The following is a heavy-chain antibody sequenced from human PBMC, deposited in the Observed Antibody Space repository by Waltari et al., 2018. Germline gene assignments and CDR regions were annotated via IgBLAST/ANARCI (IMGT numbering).Heavy chain of an antibody. J-gene: IGHJ4*02. CDR1: GLPFSSYI. Sequence: EVHLVESGGGLFKPGGSVRLSCAASGLPFSSYIMNWVRQAPGKGLEWVSSISSSSSYIYYADSVKGRFTISRDNAKNSLYLQMNSLRAEDTAVYYCARGVGSGYFDYWGQGTLVTVSS. CDR2: ISSSSSYI. V-gene: IGHV3-21*01. D-gene: IGHD6-19*01. CDR3: ARGVGSGYFDY.